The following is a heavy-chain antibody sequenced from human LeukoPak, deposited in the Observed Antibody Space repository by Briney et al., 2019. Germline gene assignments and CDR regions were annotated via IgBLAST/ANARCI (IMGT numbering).Heavy chain of an antibody. CDR1: GGSISSCY. Sequence: SETLSLTCTVSGGSISSCYWSWIRQPPGKGLEWIGYIYTSGSTNYNPSLKSRVTISVDTSKNQFSLKLSSVTAADTAVYYCARDGGYSYGYFDYYYYGMDVWGQGTTVTVSS. V-gene: IGHV4-59*01. J-gene: IGHJ6*02. D-gene: IGHD5-18*01. CDR2: IYTSGST. CDR3: ARDGGYSYGYFDYYYYGMDV.